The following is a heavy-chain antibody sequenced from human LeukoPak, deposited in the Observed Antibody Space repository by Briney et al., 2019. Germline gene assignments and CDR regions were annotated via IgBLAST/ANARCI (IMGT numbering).Heavy chain of an antibody. CDR2: INHSGST. CDR3: ARHLYYDFWSGYSSYYYYGMDV. Sequence: SETLSLTCAVYGGSFSGYYWSWIRQPPGKGLEWIGEINHSGSTNYNPSLKSRVTISVDTSKNQFSLKLSSVTAADTAVYYCARHLYYDFWSGYSSYYYYGMDVWGQGTTVTVSS. J-gene: IGHJ6*02. D-gene: IGHD3-3*01. V-gene: IGHV4-34*01. CDR1: GGSFSGYY.